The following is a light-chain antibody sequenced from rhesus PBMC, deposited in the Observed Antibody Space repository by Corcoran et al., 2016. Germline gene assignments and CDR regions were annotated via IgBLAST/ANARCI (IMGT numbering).Light chain of an antibody. Sequence: QSVLTQPPSASEAARESVTISCSGSTSNIGNTRVSWYQQFPEAAPSLLIYSNDRRASGVSDRFSGSKSGTSASLVISGLQTEDEADYYCATWDDRLNGDVFGSGTKLTVL. CDR3: ATWDDRLNGDV. CDR2: SND. CDR1: TSNIGNTR. J-gene: IGLJ6*01. V-gene: IGLV1-60*01.